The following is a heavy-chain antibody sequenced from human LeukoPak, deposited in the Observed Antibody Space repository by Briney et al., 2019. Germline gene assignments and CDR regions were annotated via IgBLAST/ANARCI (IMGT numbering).Heavy chain of an antibody. J-gene: IGHJ4*02. CDR2: IGGSDNTI. Sequence: PGGSLRLSCAASGVTFSQYPMTWVRQAPGKGLEWVSVIGGSDNTIYYADFVKGRFTISRDNPKNTLYLQMNTLRPEDTAIYYCTKKTAGHYPFEHWGQGTLVTVSS. V-gene: IGHV3-23*01. CDR1: GVTFSQYP. CDR3: TKKTAGHYPFEH. D-gene: IGHD3-22*01.